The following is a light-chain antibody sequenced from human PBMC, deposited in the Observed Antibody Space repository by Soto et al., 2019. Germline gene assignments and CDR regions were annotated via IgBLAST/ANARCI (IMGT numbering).Light chain of an antibody. CDR1: QGISNY. V-gene: IGKV1-33*01. CDR2: DAS. CDR3: QHYDSLPPIT. J-gene: IGKJ5*01. Sequence: DIQITQSPSSLSASVGDRVTITCRASQGISNYLAWYQQKPGKVPKLLIYDASSLESGVPSRFSGSGSGTDFTFTISSLQPEDIATYYCQHYDSLPPITFGQGTRLEIK.